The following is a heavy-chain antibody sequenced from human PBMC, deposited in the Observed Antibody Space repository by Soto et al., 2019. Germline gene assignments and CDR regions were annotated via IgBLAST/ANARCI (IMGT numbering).Heavy chain of an antibody. J-gene: IGHJ6*02. CDR3: GRGGGWELPKGGGMDV. Sequence: QVQLVESGGGVVQPGRSLRLSCAASGFTFSSYAMHWVRQAPGKGLEWVAVISYDGSNKYYADSVKGRFTISRDNSKNTRYLKMNGLSAEDRGGYYWGRGGGWELPKGGGMDVWGQGTTVTVSS. D-gene: IGHD1-26*01. CDR1: GFTFSSYA. V-gene: IGHV3-30-3*01. CDR2: ISYDGSNK.